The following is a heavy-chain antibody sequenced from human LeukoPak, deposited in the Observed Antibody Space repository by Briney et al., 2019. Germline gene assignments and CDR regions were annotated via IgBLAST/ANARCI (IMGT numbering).Heavy chain of an antibody. CDR1: VGTFISYA. V-gene: IGHV1-69*06. CDR2: IIPIFGTA. CDR3: ARDQVHPSFDY. Sequence: ASVTVSFKSSVGTFISYAISWVRQAPGQGLEWMASIIPIFGTANYAHKFQGRVTLTADKSTNKLYMELRSLTSKGPAVYYCARDQVHPSFDYWGQGTLVTVSS. J-gene: IGHJ4*02.